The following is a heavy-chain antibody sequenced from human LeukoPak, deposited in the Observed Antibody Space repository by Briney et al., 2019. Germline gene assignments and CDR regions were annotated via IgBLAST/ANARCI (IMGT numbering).Heavy chain of an antibody. CDR3: ARNLGPFDV. V-gene: IGHV3-23*01. Sequence: GGSLRLSCAASGFTFNDFAMTWVRQAPGKGLEWVSTIADAGTYYADSVKGRFIISRDNSKNMLYLQLNGLRDDDTAMYYCARNLGPFDVWGHGTMVTVSS. CDR2: IADAGT. J-gene: IGHJ3*01. D-gene: IGHD3-16*01. CDR1: GFTFNDFA.